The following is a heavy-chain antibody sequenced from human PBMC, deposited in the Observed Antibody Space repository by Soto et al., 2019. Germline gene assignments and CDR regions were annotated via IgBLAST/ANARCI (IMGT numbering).Heavy chain of an antibody. CDR3: AREIAARTQLLWYFDL. J-gene: IGHJ2*01. V-gene: IGHV3-7*01. Sequence: GGSLRLSCAASGFTFSSYWMSWVRQAPGKGLEWVANIKQDGSEKYYVDSVKGRFTISRDNAKNSLYLQMNSLRAEDTAVYYCAREIAARTQLLWYFDLWGRGTLVTLSS. CDR2: IKQDGSEK. CDR1: GFTFSSYW. D-gene: IGHD6-6*01.